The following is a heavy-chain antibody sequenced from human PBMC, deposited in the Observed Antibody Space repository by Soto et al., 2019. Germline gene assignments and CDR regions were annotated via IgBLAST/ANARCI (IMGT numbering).Heavy chain of an antibody. J-gene: IGHJ6*03. Sequence: EVQLVQSGAEVKKPRESLKISCKGSGYSFTSYWIGWVRQMPGKGLEWMGIIYPGDSDTRYSPSFQGQVTISADKSISTASLQWSSLKASDTAMYYCARHVGVVPAAMMGFSYYYYYYMDVWGKGTTVTVSS. CDR1: GYSFTSYW. V-gene: IGHV5-51*01. D-gene: IGHD2-2*01. CDR2: IYPGDSDT. CDR3: ARHVGVVPAAMMGFSYYYYYYMDV.